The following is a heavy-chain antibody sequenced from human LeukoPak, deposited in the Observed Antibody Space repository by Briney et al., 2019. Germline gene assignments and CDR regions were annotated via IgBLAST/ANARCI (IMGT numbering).Heavy chain of an antibody. D-gene: IGHD6-6*01. V-gene: IGHV3-43*02. J-gene: IGHJ4*02. CDR2: ITGAGNT. CDR1: GFTFDDYA. CDR3: AKVSALAARTLDY. Sequence: GGSLRLSCAASGFTFDDYAMHWVRQAPGKGLEWVSLITGAGNTYYADSVKGRFTISRDNSKNSLYLQMNSLTTEDTALYYCAKVSALAARTLDYRGQGTLVTVSS.